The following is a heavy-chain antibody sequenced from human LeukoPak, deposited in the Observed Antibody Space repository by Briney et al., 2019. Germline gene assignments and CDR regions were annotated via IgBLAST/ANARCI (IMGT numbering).Heavy chain of an antibody. CDR2: INHNGNVN. V-gene: IGHV3-7*03. J-gene: IGHJ6*02. Sequence: PGGSLRLSCAASGFTFSSYWVNWARQAPGKGLEWVASINHNGNVNYYVDSVKGRFTISRDNAKNSLYLQMSNLRAEDTAVYFCARGGGLDVSGQGATVTVSS. CDR3: ARGGGLDV. D-gene: IGHD3-16*01. CDR1: GFTFSSYW.